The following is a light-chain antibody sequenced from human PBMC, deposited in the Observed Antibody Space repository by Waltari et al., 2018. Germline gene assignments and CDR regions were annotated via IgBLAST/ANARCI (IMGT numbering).Light chain of an antibody. CDR2: GAS. Sequence: DIQMTQSPSTLSASIGDRVTITCRASQSLSNWLAWYEQKPGKAPTLLIYGASSLESGVPSRFSGSGSGTEFTLTISSLQPDDFATYYCQQYNTYSRTFGQGTTVEVK. CDR3: QQYNTYSRT. V-gene: IGKV1-5*01. CDR1: QSLSNW. J-gene: IGKJ1*01.